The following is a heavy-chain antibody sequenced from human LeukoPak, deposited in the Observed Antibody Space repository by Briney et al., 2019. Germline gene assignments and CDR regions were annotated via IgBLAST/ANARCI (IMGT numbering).Heavy chain of an antibody. Sequence: AGSLRLSCAASGFTFSSYAMSWVRQAPGKGLEWVSAISGSGSSTYYADSVKGRFTISRDNSENTLYLQMNSLRAEDTALYYCAKRDGYNSNPLKDWGQGTLVTVSS. V-gene: IGHV3-23*01. CDR1: GFTFSSYA. D-gene: IGHD5-24*01. CDR2: ISGSGSST. CDR3: AKRDGYNSNPLKD. J-gene: IGHJ4*02.